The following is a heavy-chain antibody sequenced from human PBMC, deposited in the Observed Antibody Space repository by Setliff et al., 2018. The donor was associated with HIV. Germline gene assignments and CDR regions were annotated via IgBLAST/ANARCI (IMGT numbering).Heavy chain of an antibody. CDR2: IYYSGST. V-gene: IGHV4-59*04. Sequence: PSETLSLTCTVSGGSISSHYWTWIRQPPGKGLEWIGNIYYSGSTYYNPSLKSRVTISVDTSKNQFSLKLSSMTAADTAVYFCARRVVHTSPSDPSGLYFDFWGQGTLVTVSS. CDR3: ARRVVHTSPSDPSGLYFDF. CDR1: GGSISSHY. J-gene: IGHJ4*02. D-gene: IGHD2-2*01.